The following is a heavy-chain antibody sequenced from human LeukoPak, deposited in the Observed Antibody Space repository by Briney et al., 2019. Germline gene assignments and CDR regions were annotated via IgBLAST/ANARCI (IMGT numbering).Heavy chain of an antibody. V-gene: IGHV3-23*01. CDR3: ARDWPYYYDSSGYLDY. Sequence: PGGSLRLSCAASGFTFSSYAMSWVRQAPGKGLEWVSAISGSGGSTYYADSVKGRFTISRDNSKNTLYLQMNSLRAEDTAVYYCARDWPYYYDSSGYLDYWGQGTLVTVSS. CDR2: ISGSGGST. D-gene: IGHD3-22*01. CDR1: GFTFSSYA. J-gene: IGHJ4*02.